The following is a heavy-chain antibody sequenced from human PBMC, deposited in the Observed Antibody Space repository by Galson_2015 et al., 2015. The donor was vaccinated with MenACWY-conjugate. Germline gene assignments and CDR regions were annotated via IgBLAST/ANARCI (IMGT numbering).Heavy chain of an antibody. CDR3: ARDYYGSGGY. J-gene: IGHJ4*02. V-gene: IGHV1-3*01. D-gene: IGHD3-10*01. Sequence: SVKVSCKASGYTFTSYAMHWVRQAPGQRLEWMGWINAGNGNTKYSQKFQGWVTMTGDTSITTAYMELSRLRSDDTAVYYCARDYYGSGGYWGQGTLVTVSS. CDR1: GYTFTSYA. CDR2: INAGNGNT.